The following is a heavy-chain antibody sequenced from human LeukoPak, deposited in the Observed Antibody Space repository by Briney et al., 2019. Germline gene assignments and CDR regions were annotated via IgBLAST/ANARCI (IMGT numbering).Heavy chain of an antibody. J-gene: IGHJ4*02. CDR2: MSAYNGNT. V-gene: IGHV1-18*01. D-gene: IGHD1-26*01. CDR3: ARGEVGGSYGIAFDY. CDR1: GYTFISYG. Sequence: ASLKVSCKASGYTFISYGISWVRQAPGQGLEWMGWMSAYNGNTNYAQKFQGRVTMTTDTSTSTAYMELRSLRSDDTAVYYCARGEVGGSYGIAFDYWGQGTLVTVSS.